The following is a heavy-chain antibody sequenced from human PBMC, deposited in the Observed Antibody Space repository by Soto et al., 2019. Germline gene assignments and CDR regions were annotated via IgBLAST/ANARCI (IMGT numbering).Heavy chain of an antibody. CDR2: IKSKPDGGTT. D-gene: IGHD3-10*01. V-gene: IGHV3-15*01. J-gene: IGHJ4*02. Sequence: EVQMVESGGGLVKPGGSLRLSCAASGFTFSNAWMNWVRQAPGKGLEWVGRIKSKPDGGTTDYAAPVKGRFTISRDDSKNTLYLQLNSLKTEDTAVYYCTTGGPYFDSWGQGTLLTVSS. CDR1: GFTFSNAW. CDR3: TTGGPYFDS.